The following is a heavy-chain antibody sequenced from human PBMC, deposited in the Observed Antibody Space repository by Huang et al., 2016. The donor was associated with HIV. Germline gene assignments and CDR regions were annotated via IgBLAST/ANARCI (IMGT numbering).Heavy chain of an antibody. CDR3: ARDSPLLGVVIVVVPTAPNAFDI. D-gene: IGHD2-2*01. Sequence: QVQLVQSGVEVKKPGASVKVSCKASGYTFTSYGISWVRQAPGQGLEGMGWISGDKGVTNHAQNVKGRVTMTTDTSTSTAYMELRSLRSDDTAVYYCARDSPLLGVVIVVVPTAPNAFDIWGQGTMVTVSS. CDR1: GYTFTSYG. V-gene: IGHV1-18*01. CDR2: ISGDKGVT. J-gene: IGHJ3*02.